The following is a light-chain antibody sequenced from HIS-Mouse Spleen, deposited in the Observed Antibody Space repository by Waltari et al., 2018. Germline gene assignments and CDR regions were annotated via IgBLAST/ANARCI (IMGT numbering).Light chain of an antibody. CDR3: SSYTSSSFNVV. CDR2: DVS. J-gene: IGLJ2*01. CDR1: RSACGGYNS. V-gene: IGLV2-14*03. Sequence: QSALTQPASVSGSPGQSSTISCPGTRSACGGYNSFSRYQQHPGKAPKLMIYDVSNRPSGVSNRFSGSKSGNTASLTISGLQAEDEADYYCSSYTSSSFNVVFGGGTKLTVL.